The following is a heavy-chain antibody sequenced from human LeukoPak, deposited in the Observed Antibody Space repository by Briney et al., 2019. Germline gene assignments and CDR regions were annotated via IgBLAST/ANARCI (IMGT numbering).Heavy chain of an antibody. CDR1: GFTFNDYY. J-gene: IGHJ5*02. Sequence: PGGSLRLSCEASGFTFNDYYMSWIRQAPGKGLEWLSYINIGGTNTHYADSVKGRFTISRDSAKKSLYLEMNNLRAEDTAVYHCATDGAGFDTWGQGVLVTVSS. CDR2: INIGGTNT. V-gene: IGHV3-11*01. CDR3: ATDGAGFDT.